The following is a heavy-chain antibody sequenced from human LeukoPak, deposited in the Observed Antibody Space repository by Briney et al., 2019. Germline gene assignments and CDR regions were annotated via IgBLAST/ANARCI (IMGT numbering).Heavy chain of an antibody. J-gene: IGHJ6*02. CDR1: GFTFIAYG. CDR3: AREWVWCSSTSCRSEGMDV. CDR2: ISYDGSNK. D-gene: IGHD2-2*01. V-gene: IGHV3-30-3*01. Sequence: GRSLRLSCAASGFTFIAYGMHWVRQAPGKGLEWVAVISYDGSNKYYADSVKGRFTISRDNSKNTLYLQMNSLRAEDTAVYYCAREWVWCSSTSCRSEGMDVWGQGTTVTVSS.